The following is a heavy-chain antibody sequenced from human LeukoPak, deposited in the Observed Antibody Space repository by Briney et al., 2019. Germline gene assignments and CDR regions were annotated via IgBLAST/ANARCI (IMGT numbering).Heavy chain of an antibody. J-gene: IGHJ6*03. V-gene: IGHV3-30*02. CDR2: IRYDGSNK. CDR3: AKVLLAARYYYYYMDV. Sequence: GGSLRLSCAASGFTFSSYGMHWVRQAPGKGLEWVAFIRYDGSNKYYADSVKGRFTISRDNSQNTLYLQMNSLRAEDTAVYYCAKVLLAARYYYYYMDVWGKGTTVTVSS. CDR1: GFTFSSYG. D-gene: IGHD2-15*01.